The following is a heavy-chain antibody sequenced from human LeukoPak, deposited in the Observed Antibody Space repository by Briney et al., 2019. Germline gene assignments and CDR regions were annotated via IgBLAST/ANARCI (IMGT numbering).Heavy chain of an antibody. V-gene: IGHV1-69*05. CDR1: GGTFSSYA. D-gene: IGHD3-22*01. Sequence: ASVKVSCKASGGTFSSYAISWVRQASGQGLEWMGGIIPIFGTANYAQKFQGRVTITTDESTSTAYMELSSLRSEDTAVYYCAHMSRDHYYDSSGYLAGFWFDPWGQGTLVTVSS. J-gene: IGHJ5*02. CDR2: IIPIFGTA. CDR3: AHMSRDHYYDSSGYLAGFWFDP.